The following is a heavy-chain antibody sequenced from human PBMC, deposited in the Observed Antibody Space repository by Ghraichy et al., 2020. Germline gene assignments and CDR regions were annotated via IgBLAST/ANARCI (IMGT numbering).Heavy chain of an antibody. Sequence: SETLSLTCTVSGGSVISGSYYWSWIRQPPGKGLEWIGYIYYSGSTNYNPSLKSRVTISLDTSKNQFSLKLSSVTAADTAVYYCARGAFIIARPFDFWGQGTLVTVSS. CDR3: ARGAFIIARPFDF. J-gene: IGHJ4*02. V-gene: IGHV4-61*01. D-gene: IGHD6-6*01. CDR1: GGSVISGSYY. CDR2: IYYSGST.